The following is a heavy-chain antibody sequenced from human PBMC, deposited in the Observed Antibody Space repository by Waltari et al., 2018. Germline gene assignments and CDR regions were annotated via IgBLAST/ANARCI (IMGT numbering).Heavy chain of an antibody. CDR2: IYYSGST. CDR1: GGSISSSSYY. Sequence: QLQLQESGPGLVKPSETLSLTCTVSGGSISSSSYYWGWIRQPPGKGLEWIGSIYYSGSTYYNPSLKSRVTISVDTSKNQFSLKLSSVTAADTAVYYCATLGPLNWNYFDYWGQGTLVTVSS. CDR3: ATLGPLNWNYFDY. J-gene: IGHJ4*02. D-gene: IGHD1-1*01. V-gene: IGHV4-39*07.